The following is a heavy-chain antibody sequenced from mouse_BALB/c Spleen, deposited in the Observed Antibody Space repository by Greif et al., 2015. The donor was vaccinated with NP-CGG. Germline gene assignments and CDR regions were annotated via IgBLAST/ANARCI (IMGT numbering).Heavy chain of an antibody. CDR1: GYTFTDHA. CDR3: NGWNEFAY. V-gene: IGHV1S53*02. CDR2: ISPGNGDI. J-gene: IGHJ3*01. Sequence: LEESDAELVKPGASVKISCKASGYTFTDHAIHWVKQKPEQGLEWIGYISPGNGDIKYNEKFKGKATLTADKSSSPAGMQLDSMTSENSAVYCCNGWNEFAYWGQGTLVTVSA. D-gene: IGHD1-2*01.